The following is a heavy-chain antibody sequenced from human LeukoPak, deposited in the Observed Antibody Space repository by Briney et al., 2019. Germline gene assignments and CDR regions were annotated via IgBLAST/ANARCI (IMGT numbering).Heavy chain of an antibody. CDR1: GFTFSTSA. Sequence: EASVRVSCKASGFTFSTSAVQWVRQARGQRLEWIGWIVVGSGNTHYALKFQERVTITRDVSTNTAYMELSSLRSEDTAVYYCAAEGPHDFFDHWGQGTLVTVSS. V-gene: IGHV1-58*01. CDR2: IVVGSGNT. D-gene: IGHD3-3*01. CDR3: AAEGPHDFFDH. J-gene: IGHJ4*02.